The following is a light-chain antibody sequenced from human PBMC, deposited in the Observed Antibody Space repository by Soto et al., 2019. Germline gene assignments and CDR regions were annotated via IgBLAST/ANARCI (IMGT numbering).Light chain of an antibody. Sequence: DIQMTQSPSSLSASVGDRVTITCRASQGISSYLAWYQQKPGKVPKVLIYAASTLHSGVPSRFSGSGSGTAFTLTISNVQPEDVATYCGQKYYSAPETFGQGTKVEIK. CDR1: QGISSY. CDR2: AAS. V-gene: IGKV1-27*01. J-gene: IGKJ1*01. CDR3: QKYYSAPET.